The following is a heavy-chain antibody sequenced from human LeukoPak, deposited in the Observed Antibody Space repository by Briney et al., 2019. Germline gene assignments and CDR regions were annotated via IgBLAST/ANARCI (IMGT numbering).Heavy chain of an antibody. D-gene: IGHD3-22*01. Sequence: PGGSLRLSCAASGFTFTIYAMTWVRQAPGKGLEWVSGIYGSGQTTYYADSVKGLFTISRDNSKNTLYLQMNSLRDDDTAVYYCAEGDYDGSGSISYWGQGTLVTVSS. CDR2: IYGSGQTT. J-gene: IGHJ4*02. V-gene: IGHV3-23*05. CDR1: GFTFTIYA. CDR3: AEGDYDGSGSISY.